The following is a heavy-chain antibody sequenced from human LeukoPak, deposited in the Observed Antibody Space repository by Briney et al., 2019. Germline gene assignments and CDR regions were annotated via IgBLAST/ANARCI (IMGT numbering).Heavy chain of an antibody. V-gene: IGHV1-3*01. CDR1: GYTFTDYT. CDR3: ANPRYDSSGYYYVD. CDR2: INGGSGNT. J-gene: IGHJ4*02. Sequence: ASVKVSLTASGYTFTDYTMHWLRQAPGQRLDWMGWINGGSGNTKYSPEFQGRVTITRDTSASTAYMELSSLRSEDTAVYYCANPRYDSSGYYYVDWGQGTLVTVSS. D-gene: IGHD3-22*01.